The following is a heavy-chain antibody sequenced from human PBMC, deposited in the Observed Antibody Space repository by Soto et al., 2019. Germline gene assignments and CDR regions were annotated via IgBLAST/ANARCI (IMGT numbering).Heavy chain of an antibody. CDR2: ISGSGGST. J-gene: IGHJ4*02. V-gene: IGHV3-23*01. Sequence: EVQLLESGGGLVQPGGSLRLSCAASGFTFSSYAMSWVRQAPGKGLEWVSAISGSGGSTYYADSVKGRFTISRDNSKNTLYLQMNSLRAEYTAVYYCAKYGYGSGSYDYWGQGTLVTVSS. CDR1: GFTFSSYA. CDR3: AKYGYGSGSYDY. D-gene: IGHD3-10*01.